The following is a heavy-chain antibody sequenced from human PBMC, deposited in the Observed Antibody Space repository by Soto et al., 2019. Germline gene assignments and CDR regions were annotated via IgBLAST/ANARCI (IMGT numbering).Heavy chain of an antibody. J-gene: IGHJ4*02. D-gene: IGHD2-21*02. V-gene: IGHV5-51*01. CDR2: IYPGDSDT. Sequence: GESLKISCKGSGYSFTSYWIGWVRQMPGKGLEWMGIIYPGDSDTRYSPSFQGQVTSSADKSISTAYLQWSSLKASDTAMYYCARRAYCGGDCYPPDFDYWGQGTLVTVSS. CDR1: GYSFTSYW. CDR3: ARRAYCGGDCYPPDFDY.